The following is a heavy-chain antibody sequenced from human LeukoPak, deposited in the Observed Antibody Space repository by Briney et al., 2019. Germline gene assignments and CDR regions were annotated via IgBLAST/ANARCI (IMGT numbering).Heavy chain of an antibody. J-gene: IGHJ4*02. V-gene: IGHV3-30*04. D-gene: IGHD3-10*01. Sequence: KGLEWVAVMSYDGDNKFYAASVKGRFTISRDNSKNALYLQMHSLRAEDTAVYYCARELTALLWFGELGYWGQGTLVTVSS. CDR3: ARELTALLWFGELGY. CDR2: MSYDGDNK.